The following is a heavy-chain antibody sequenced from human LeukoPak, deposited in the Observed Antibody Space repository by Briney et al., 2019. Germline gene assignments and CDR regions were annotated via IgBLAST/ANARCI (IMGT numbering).Heavy chain of an antibody. CDR3: ARGRSAMRMDV. J-gene: IGHJ6*04. CDR1: GYTFSNYD. Sequence: ASVKVSCKASGYTFSNYDINWVRQATGQGLEWMGWMNPSSGSTAYAQKFQGRVNIPRNTSISTAYMELSTLRFEDTAVYYCARGRSAMRMDVWGKGTTVTVSS. D-gene: IGHD2-2*01. CDR2: MNPSSGST. V-gene: IGHV1-8*03.